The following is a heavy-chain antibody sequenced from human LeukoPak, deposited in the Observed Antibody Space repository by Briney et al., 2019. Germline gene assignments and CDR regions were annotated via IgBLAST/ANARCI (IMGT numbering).Heavy chain of an antibody. Sequence: GGSLRLSCAASGFTFSSYAMIWVRQAPGKGLEWVSAISGSGGSTYYADSVKGRFTISRDNSKNTLYLQMNSLRAEDTAVYYCAKGGWLLSSALDYWGQGTLVTVSS. CDR3: AKGGWLLSSALDY. CDR1: GFTFSSYA. CDR2: ISGSGGST. V-gene: IGHV3-23*01. J-gene: IGHJ4*02. D-gene: IGHD3-3*01.